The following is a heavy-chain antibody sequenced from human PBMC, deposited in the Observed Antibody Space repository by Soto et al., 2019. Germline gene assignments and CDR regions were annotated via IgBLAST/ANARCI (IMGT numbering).Heavy chain of an antibody. D-gene: IGHD3-9*01. V-gene: IGHV3-33*01. J-gene: IGHJ6*02. CDR2: IWYDGSNK. CDR3: ARERGPGYDILTGYYGDGMDV. Sequence: GGSLRLSCAASGFTFSSYGMHWVRQAPGKGLEWVAVIWYDGSNKYYADSVKGRFTISRDNSKNTLYLQMNSLRAEDTAVYYCARERGPGYDILTGYYGDGMDVWGQGTTVTVSS. CDR1: GFTFSSYG.